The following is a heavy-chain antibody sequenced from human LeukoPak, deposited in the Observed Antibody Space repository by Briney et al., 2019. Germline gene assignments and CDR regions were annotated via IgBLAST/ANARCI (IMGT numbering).Heavy chain of an antibody. CDR3: ARVFEYVLRIFGVVIMRGFDP. Sequence: GGSLRLSCAASGFVFHNFAMHWVRQAPGTGLEWVAAISAISHDGSKKFYPDSVKGRFTISRDDAKNSLYLQMNSLRAEDTAVYYCARVFEYVLRIFGVVIMRGFDPWGQGTLVTVSS. CDR2: ISAISHDGSKK. CDR1: GFVFHNFA. J-gene: IGHJ5*02. V-gene: IGHV3-30*04. D-gene: IGHD3-3*01.